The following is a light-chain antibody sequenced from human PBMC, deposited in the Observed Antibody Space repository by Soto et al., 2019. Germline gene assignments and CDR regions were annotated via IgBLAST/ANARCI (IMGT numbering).Light chain of an antibody. V-gene: IGKV1-8*01. CDR3: QQYNSYPWT. J-gene: IGKJ1*01. CDR1: QGIRSY. CDR2: DAS. Sequence: AIRMTQSPSSFSASTGDRVTITCRASQGIRSYLAWYQQSPGRAPKLLIYDASSLESGVPSRFSGSGSGTEFTLTISSLQPDDSATYYCQQYNSYPWTFGQGTKVDIK.